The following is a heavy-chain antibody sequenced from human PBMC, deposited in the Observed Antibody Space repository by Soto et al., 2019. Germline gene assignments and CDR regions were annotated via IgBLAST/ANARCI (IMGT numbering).Heavy chain of an antibody. V-gene: IGHV1-8*01. D-gene: IGHD3-16*02. CDR2: INPNTGYT. CDR1: GYTFTRYD. J-gene: IGHJ4*02. CDR3: VRGRVMITFGVVIVIDY. Sequence: QVQLVQSGAAMKKPGASVKVSCKASGYTFTRYDINWVRQAAGQGLEWMGWINPNTGYTDYAQKFQDRVTMTGNTSITTAYMELSGLRSEDTAVYYCVRGRVMITFGVVIVIDYWGQGSPVTVSS.